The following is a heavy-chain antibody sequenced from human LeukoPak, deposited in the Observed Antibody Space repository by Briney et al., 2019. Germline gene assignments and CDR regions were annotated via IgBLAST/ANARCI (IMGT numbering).Heavy chain of an antibody. CDR2: ISSSGSIK. J-gene: IGHJ4*02. D-gene: IGHD3-3*01. V-gene: IGHV3-11*04. CDR1: GFTFSDYS. CDR3: ARKYTIFGVVSFDY. Sequence: GGSLRLSCAASGFTFSDYSMSWIRQAPGKGLEWVSHISSSGSIKYYADSVKGRFTISRDNAKNSLYLQMNSLRAEDTAVYYCARKYTIFGVVSFDYWGQGTLVTVSS.